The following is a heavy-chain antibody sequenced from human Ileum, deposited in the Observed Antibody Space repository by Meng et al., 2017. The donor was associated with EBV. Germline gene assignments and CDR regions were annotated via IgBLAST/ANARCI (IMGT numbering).Heavy chain of an antibody. CDR3: ASRPGIAVAGFDY. D-gene: IGHD6-19*01. J-gene: IGHJ4*02. CDR1: GYTVTSYA. V-gene: IGHV1-3*04. Sequence: QVQLVQSGGEMKKPGATVEVSCKASGYTVTSYAMNWVRQAPGQRLEWMGWINTGNGETKYSQKFQGRVTLTRDTSASTAYMELSSLRSEDTAVYYCASRPGIAVAGFDYWGQGTLVTVSS. CDR2: INTGNGET.